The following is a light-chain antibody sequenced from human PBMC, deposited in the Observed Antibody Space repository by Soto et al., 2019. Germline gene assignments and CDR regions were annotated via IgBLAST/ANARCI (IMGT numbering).Light chain of an antibody. CDR2: KGS. J-gene: IGLJ3*02. CDR3: CSYARSSTSV. Sequence: QSALTQPASVSGSPGQSITISCTGTSSDVGGYNYVSWYQQHPGKAPKLMIYKGSKRPSGVSNRFSGSKSGNTASLTVSGLQAEDEAHYYCCSYARSSTSVFGGGTQLTVL. CDR1: SSDVGGYNY. V-gene: IGLV2-23*01.